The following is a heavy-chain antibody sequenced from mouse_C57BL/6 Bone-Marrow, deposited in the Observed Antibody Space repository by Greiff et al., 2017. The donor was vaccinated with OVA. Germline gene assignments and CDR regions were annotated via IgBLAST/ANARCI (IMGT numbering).Heavy chain of an antibody. D-gene: IGHD1-1*01. J-gene: IGHJ2*01. V-gene: IGHV1-82*01. CDR1: GYAFSSSW. CDR3: ARDFNLLLRCFDY. CDR2: IYPGDGDT. Sequence: VKLQQSGPELVKPGASVKISCKASGYAFSSSWMNWVKQRPGKGLEWIGRIYPGDGDTNYNGKFKGKATLTADKSSSTAYMQLSSLTSEDSAVYFCARDFNLLLRCFDYWGQGTTLTVSS.